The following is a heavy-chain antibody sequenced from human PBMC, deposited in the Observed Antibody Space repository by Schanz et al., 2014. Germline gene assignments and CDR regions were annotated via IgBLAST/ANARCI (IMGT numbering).Heavy chain of an antibody. CDR3: AKDMHKDYDGKPQAFDI. D-gene: IGHD4-17*01. Sequence: QVHLVESGGGVAQPGRSLRLSCAASGFTFSSDGMHWVRQAPGKGLEWVAVIWYDGNNEFYADSEKGRFIISRANSKTTLELQMNSLRDEDTALYYCAKDMHKDYDGKPQAFDIWGQGTMVTVSS. V-gene: IGHV3-33*06. J-gene: IGHJ3*02. CDR1: GFTFSSDG. CDR2: IWYDGNNE.